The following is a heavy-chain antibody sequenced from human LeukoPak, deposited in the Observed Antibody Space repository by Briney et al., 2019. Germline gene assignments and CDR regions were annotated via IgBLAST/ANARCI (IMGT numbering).Heavy chain of an antibody. D-gene: IGHD3-22*01. CDR2: INPSGGST. J-gene: IGHJ3*02. Sequence: ASVKVSCKASGYTFTSYYMHWVRQAPGQGLEWMGIINPSGGSTSYTQKFQGRVTMTRDTSTSTVYMELSSLRSEDTAVFYCARSYYERDAFDIWGRGTKVTVSS. CDR3: ARSYYERDAFDI. CDR1: GYTFTSYY. V-gene: IGHV1-46*01.